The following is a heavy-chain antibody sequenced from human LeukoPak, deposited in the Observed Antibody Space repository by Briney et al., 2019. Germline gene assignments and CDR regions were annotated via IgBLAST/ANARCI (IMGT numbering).Heavy chain of an antibody. CDR1: GFTFSSYA. Sequence: GGSLRLSCAASGFTFSSYAMTWVRQAPGKGLEWVSTITGNGGNTYSADSVKGRFTISRDDSENTLYLQVNSLRAEDTAIYYCAKHPRSNSSYYFDYWGQGALVTVSS. CDR3: AKHPRSNSSYYFDY. D-gene: IGHD2-2*01. V-gene: IGHV3-23*01. J-gene: IGHJ4*02. CDR2: ITGNGGNT.